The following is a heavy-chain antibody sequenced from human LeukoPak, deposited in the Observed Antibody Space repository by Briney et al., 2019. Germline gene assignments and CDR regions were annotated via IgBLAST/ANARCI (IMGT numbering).Heavy chain of an antibody. J-gene: IGHJ5*01. Sequence: SETLSLTCSVSGYSISSGYYWGWIRQPPGKGLEWIGTIYHSGTTFYNLSLQSRVTVSLDTSKNQFSLKLSSVTAADTAVYYCAREVRSAWASFDSWGQGTLVTVSS. CDR1: GYSISSGYY. CDR3: AREVRSAWASFDS. V-gene: IGHV4-38-2*02. CDR2: IYHSGTT. D-gene: IGHD1-26*01.